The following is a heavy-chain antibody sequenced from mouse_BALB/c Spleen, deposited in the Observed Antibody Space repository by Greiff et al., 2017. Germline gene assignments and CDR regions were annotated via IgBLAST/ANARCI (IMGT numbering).Heavy chain of an antibody. D-gene: IGHD1-1*01. J-gene: IGHJ2*01. CDR3: TKGLYGPPFDY. Sequence: QVQLQQSGAELVRPGASVTLSCKASGYTFTDYEMHWVKQTPVHGLEWIGAIDPETGGTAYNQKFKGKATLTADKSSSTAYMELRSLTSEDSAVYYCTKGLYGPPFDYWGQGTTLTVSS. V-gene: IGHV1-15*01. CDR1: GYTFTDYE. CDR2: IDPETGGT.